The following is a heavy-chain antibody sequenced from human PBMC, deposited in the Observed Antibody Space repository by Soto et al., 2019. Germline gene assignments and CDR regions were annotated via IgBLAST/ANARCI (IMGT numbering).Heavy chain of an antibody. D-gene: IGHD3-22*01. Sequence: SETLSLTCTVSGGSISSGDYYWSWIRQPPGKGLEWIGYIYYSGSTYYNPSLKSRVTISVDTSKNQFSLKLSSVTAADTAVYYCARSTYYYDSSGYNFDYWGQGTLVTVSS. CDR1: GGSISSGDYY. CDR2: IYYSGST. V-gene: IGHV4-30-4*01. J-gene: IGHJ4*02. CDR3: ARSTYYYDSSGYNFDY.